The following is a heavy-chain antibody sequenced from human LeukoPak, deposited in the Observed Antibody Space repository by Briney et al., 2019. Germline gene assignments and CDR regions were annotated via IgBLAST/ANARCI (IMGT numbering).Heavy chain of an antibody. Sequence: GGSLRLSCAASGFTFSGYSMNWVRQAPGKGLEWLSYISIPSSTIYYADSVRGRFTISRDNAKNSLYLQMNSLRAEDAAIYYCARAYLLPSIPYWYFDLWGRGTLVTVSS. CDR2: ISIPSSTI. CDR3: ARAYLLPSIPYWYFDL. J-gene: IGHJ2*01. CDR1: GFTFSGYS. D-gene: IGHD2-21*01. V-gene: IGHV3-48*04.